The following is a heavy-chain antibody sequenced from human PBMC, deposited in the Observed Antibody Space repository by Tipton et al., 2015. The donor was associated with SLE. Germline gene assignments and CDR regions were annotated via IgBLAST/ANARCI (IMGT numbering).Heavy chain of an antibody. Sequence: SLRLSCAASGFTVSSNYMSWVRQAPGKGLEWVSVIYSGGSTYYADSVKGRFTISRDNSKNTLHLQMNSLRAEDTAVYYCAGREYSSGWDWYFDLWGRGTLVTVSS. D-gene: IGHD6-19*01. CDR1: GFTVSSNY. CDR3: AGREYSSGWDWYFDL. V-gene: IGHV3-53*01. CDR2: IYSGGST. J-gene: IGHJ2*01.